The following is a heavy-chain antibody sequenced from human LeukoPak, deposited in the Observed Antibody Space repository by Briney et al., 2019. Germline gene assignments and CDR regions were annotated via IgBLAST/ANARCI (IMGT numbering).Heavy chain of an antibody. J-gene: IGHJ6*02. V-gene: IGHV1-8*01. CDR3: ASSTRSGSYYGAYYYGMDV. D-gene: IGHD1-26*01. CDR1: GYSFTSYD. Sequence: ASVKVSCKASGYSFTSYDINWVRQAAGQGLEWMGWMDPHTANAGYAQKFQGRVTKTSDTSISTAYMELSSLRSEDTAVYYCASSTRSGSYYGAYYYGMDVWGQGTTVTVSS. CDR2: MDPHTANA.